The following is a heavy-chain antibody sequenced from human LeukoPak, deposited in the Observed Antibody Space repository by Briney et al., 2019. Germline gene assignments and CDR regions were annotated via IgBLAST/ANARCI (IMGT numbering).Heavy chain of an antibody. Sequence: GASVKVSCKVSGYTLTELSMHWVRQAPGKGLEWMGWISGFNGDTKYAQKLQGRVIMTTDTSTTTTYMELRSLRSDDTAVYYCARSLAVADTGDFQYWGQGTLVTVSS. CDR2: ISGFNGDT. D-gene: IGHD6-19*01. CDR1: GYTLTELS. J-gene: IGHJ1*01. V-gene: IGHV1-18*01. CDR3: ARSLAVADTGDFQY.